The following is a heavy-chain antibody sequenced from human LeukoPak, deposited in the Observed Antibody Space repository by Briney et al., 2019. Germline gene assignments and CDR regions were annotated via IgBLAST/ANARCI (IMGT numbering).Heavy chain of an antibody. J-gene: IGHJ3*02. CDR2: ISNSGGST. Sequence: GGSLRLSCAASGFTFSSYSMNWVRQAPGKGLEWVSGISNSGGSTYYADSVKGRVTISRDNSKNTLYLQMSSLRAEDTAVYYCANEYSKGDIWGQGTMVTVSS. D-gene: IGHD5-12*01. CDR3: ANEYSKGDI. V-gene: IGHV3-23*01. CDR1: GFTFSSYS.